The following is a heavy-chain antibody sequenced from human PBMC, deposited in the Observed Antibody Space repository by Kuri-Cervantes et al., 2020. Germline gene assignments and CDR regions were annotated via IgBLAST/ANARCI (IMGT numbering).Heavy chain of an antibody. CDR3: ARDPFAIAAWDDYYYGMDV. J-gene: IGHJ6*02. CDR1: GFTFSSYW. Sequence: GGSLRLSCAASGFTFSSYWRHWVGQAPGKGLVWVSRINSDGSSTSYADSVKARFTIPRDNAKNTLYLQMNSLRAEDAAVYYCARDPFAIAAWDDYYYGMDVWGQGTTVTVSS. D-gene: IGHD6-6*01. V-gene: IGHV3-74*01. CDR2: INSDGSST.